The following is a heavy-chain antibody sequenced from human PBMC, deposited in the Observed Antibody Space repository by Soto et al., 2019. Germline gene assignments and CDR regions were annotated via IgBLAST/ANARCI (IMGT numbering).Heavy chain of an antibody. D-gene: IGHD3-22*01. Sequence: GGSLRLSCVVSGFTFSSYTMNWVRQAPGKGLEWVSLIGSSSGYIYYADSVKGRSTISRDNAKNSVYLHMNSLRGDDSALYFCARSFHYDSSGYNDYWGRGTLVTVSS. V-gene: IGHV3-21*01. CDR2: IGSSSGYI. CDR3: ARSFHYDSSGYNDY. J-gene: IGHJ4*02. CDR1: GFTFSSYT.